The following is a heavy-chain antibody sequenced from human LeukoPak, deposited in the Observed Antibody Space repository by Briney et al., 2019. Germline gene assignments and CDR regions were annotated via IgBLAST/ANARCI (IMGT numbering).Heavy chain of an antibody. V-gene: IGHV3-15*01. CDR1: VLTFSNAW. CDR3: TTAPCGDYPPHYYYGMDV. Sequence: PGGSLRLSCAASVLTFSNAWMSWVREAPGEGGEWVGRFRSKTDGGTTDYAGPVNGRFTITRDDSQNTLYLKMNSLKTEDTAVYYCTTAPCGDYPPHYYYGMDVWGQGTTVTVSS. CDR2: FRSKTDGGTT. D-gene: IGHD4-17*01. J-gene: IGHJ6*02.